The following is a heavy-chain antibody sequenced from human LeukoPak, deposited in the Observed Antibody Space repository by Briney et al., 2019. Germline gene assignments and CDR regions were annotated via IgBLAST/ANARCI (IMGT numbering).Heavy chain of an antibody. CDR2: INPNSGGT. J-gene: IGHJ5*02. CDR1: GYTFTGYY. D-gene: IGHD2-15*01. Sequence: GASVKVSCKASGYTFTGYYMHWVRQAPGQGLEWMGWINPNSGGTNYAQKLQGRVTMTRDTSISTAYMELSRLRSDDTAVYYCARGAVVVVAATRSWWFDPWGQGTLVTVSS. CDR3: ARGAVVVVAATRSWWFDP. V-gene: IGHV1-2*02.